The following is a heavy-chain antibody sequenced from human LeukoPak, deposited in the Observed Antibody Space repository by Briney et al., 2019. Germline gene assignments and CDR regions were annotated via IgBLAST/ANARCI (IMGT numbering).Heavy chain of an antibody. Sequence: GASVKVSCKASGYTFTSYDINWVRQAPGQGLEWMGWMNPNSGNTGYAQKFQGRVTMTRNTSISTAYMELSSLRSEDTAVYYCARGLEWFNWFDPWGQGTLVTVSP. D-gene: IGHD3-3*01. CDR1: GYTFTSYD. CDR3: ARGLEWFNWFDP. J-gene: IGHJ5*02. CDR2: MNPNSGNT. V-gene: IGHV1-8*01.